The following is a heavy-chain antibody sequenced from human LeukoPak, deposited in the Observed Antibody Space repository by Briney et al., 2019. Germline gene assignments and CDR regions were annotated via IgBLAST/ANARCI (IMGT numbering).Heavy chain of an antibody. CDR1: GFTFSSYE. J-gene: IGHJ6*04. CDR3: ARDGGYDILTGYYYYYGMDV. CDR2: XXSSGSTI. V-gene: IGHV3-48*03. Sequence: GGSLRLSCAASGFTFSSYEMNWVRQAPGKGXXXXXXXXSSGSTIYYADSVKGRFTISRDNAKNSLYLQMNSLRAEDTAVYYCARDGGYDILTGYYYYYGMDVWGKGTTVTVSS. D-gene: IGHD3-9*01.